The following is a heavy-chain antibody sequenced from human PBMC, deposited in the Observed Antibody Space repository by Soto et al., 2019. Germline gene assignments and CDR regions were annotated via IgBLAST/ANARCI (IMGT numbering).Heavy chain of an antibody. CDR1: GFTFSSSA. CDR3: AKDRHYPRDYFHY. Sequence: PEGSLRLSCAASGFTFSSSAISWVRQAPGKGLEWVSAVSANGQGIYYADSVRGRFTISRDNSKNTVFLHMDSLSAEDTAVYYCAKDRHYPRDYFHYWGQGTLVTVSS. J-gene: IGHJ4*02. V-gene: IGHV3-23*01. CDR2: VSANGQGI. D-gene: IGHD3-10*01.